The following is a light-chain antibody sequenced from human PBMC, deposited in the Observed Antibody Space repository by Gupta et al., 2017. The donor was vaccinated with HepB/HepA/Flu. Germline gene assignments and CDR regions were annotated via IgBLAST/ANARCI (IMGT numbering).Light chain of an antibody. CDR2: SGD. CDR1: RYNIGSNT. CDR3: AAWDDSLNGLWV. J-gene: IGLJ3*02. Sequence: QSVLTQPPSTSGTPGQRVTISCSGSRYNIGSNTVNWYQQVPGTAPKLLIYSGDQRPSGVPDRFSGSKSGTSASLAISGLQSEDEADYYCAAWDDSLNGLWVFGGGTKLTVL. V-gene: IGLV1-44*01.